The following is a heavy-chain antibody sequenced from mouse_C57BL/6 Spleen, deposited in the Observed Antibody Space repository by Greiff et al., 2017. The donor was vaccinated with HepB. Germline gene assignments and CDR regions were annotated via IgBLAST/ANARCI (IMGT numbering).Heavy chain of an antibody. CDR2: IDPETGGT. CDR3: TRYAVNYYGSNY. D-gene: IGHD1-1*01. CDR1: GYTFTDYE. Sequence: QVQLQQSGAELVRPGASVTLSCKASGYTFTDYEMHWVKQTPVHGLEWIGAIDPETGGTDYNQKFKGKAILTADKSSSTADMELRSLTSEDSAVYYCTRYAVNYYGSNYWGQGTTLTVSS. V-gene: IGHV1-15*01. J-gene: IGHJ2*01.